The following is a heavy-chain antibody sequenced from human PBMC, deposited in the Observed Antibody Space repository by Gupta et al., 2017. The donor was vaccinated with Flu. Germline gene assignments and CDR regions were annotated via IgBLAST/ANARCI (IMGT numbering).Heavy chain of an antibody. D-gene: IGHD2-2*01. CDR2: IYTSGST. Sequence: QVQLQESGPGLVKPSQTLSLTCTVSGGSISSGSYYWSWIRQPAGKGLEWIGRIYTSGSTNYNPSLKSRVTISVDTSKNQFSLKLSSVTAADTAVYYCARAGGFVQDCSSTSCYASGLPSWFDPWGQGTLVTVSS. CDR1: GGSISSGSYY. V-gene: IGHV4-61*02. J-gene: IGHJ5*02. CDR3: ARAGGFVQDCSSTSCYASGLPSWFDP.